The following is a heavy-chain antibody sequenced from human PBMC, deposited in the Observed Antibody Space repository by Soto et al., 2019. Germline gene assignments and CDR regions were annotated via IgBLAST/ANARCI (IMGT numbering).Heavy chain of an antibody. D-gene: IGHD2-15*01. CDR2: IYWDDDK. CDR3: ARTEYSVFDF. CDR1: GFSLSTSKLG. V-gene: IGHV2-5*02. Sequence: GPTLVNPTQTLTLTCTFSGFSLSTSKLGVGWSRQPPGKALEWLGIIYWDDDKRYSPFLKSRLTITKDTSKNQVVLRMTNMDPVDSATYYCARTEYSVFDFWGQGTLVTVSS. J-gene: IGHJ4*01.